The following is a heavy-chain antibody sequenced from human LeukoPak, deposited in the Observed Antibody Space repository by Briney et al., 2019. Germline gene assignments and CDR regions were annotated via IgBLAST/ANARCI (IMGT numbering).Heavy chain of an antibody. D-gene: IGHD3-10*01. CDR3: ARSGSRNYKSSSPFDY. V-gene: IGHV3-66*01. J-gene: IGHJ4*02. Sequence: PGGSLRLSCAASGFTVSSNYMSWVRQAPGKGLEWVSVIYSGGSTYYADSVKGRFTISRDNSKNTLYLQMNSLRAEDTAVYYCARSGSRNYKSSSPFDYWGQGTLVTVSS. CDR2: IYSGGST. CDR1: GFTVSSNY.